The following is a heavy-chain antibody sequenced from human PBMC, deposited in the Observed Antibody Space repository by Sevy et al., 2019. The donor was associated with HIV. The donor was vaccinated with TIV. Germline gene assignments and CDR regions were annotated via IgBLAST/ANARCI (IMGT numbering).Heavy chain of an antibody. CDR1: GDTFTNNY. CDR3: VRADPAQHFDS. V-gene: IGHV1-46*01. Sequence: VSVKVSCKASGDTFTNNYMHWVRQAPGQGLEWMGIIDSSAGNASYAQKFQGRVTMTRDTSTSTLYMDLSSLRSEDTAVYYCVRADPAQHFDSWGQGTLVTVSS. CDR2: IDSSAGNA. J-gene: IGHJ4*02.